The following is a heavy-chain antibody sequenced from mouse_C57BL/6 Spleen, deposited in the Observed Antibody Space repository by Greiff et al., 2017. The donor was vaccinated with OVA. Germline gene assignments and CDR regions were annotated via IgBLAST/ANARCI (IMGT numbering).Heavy chain of an antibody. CDR2: IDPETGGP. CDR3: TAYYYGSGYAMDY. Sequence: QVQLQQSGAELVRPGASVTLSCKASGYTFTDYEMHWVKQTPVHGLEWIGAIDPETGGPAYNQKFKGKAIMTADKSSSTAYMELRSLTSEDSAVYYGTAYYYGSGYAMDYWGQGTSVTVSS. CDR1: GYTFTDYE. V-gene: IGHV1-15*01. D-gene: IGHD1-1*01. J-gene: IGHJ4*01.